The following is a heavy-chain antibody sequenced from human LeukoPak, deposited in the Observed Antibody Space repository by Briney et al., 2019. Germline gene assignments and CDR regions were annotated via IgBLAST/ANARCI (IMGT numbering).Heavy chain of an antibody. CDR2: IYSDGST. Sequence: GGSLRLSCAASGFIFSDSAMHWVRQAPGKGLQWVSVIYSDGSTYHADSVKGRFTISRDNAKNSLYLQMNSLRAEDTALYYCARSRHSYDSTGFPHYWGQGTLVTVSS. V-gene: IGHV3-53*01. CDR1: GFIFSDSA. D-gene: IGHD3-22*01. CDR3: ARSRHSYDSTGFPHY. J-gene: IGHJ4*02.